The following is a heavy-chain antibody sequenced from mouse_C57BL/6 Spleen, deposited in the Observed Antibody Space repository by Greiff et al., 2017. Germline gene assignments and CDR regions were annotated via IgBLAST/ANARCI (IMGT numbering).Heavy chain of an antibody. D-gene: IGHD2-4*01. Sequence: VESGGGLVKPGGSLKLSCAASGFTFSSYAMSWVRQSPEKRLEWVATISDGGSYTYYPDNVKGRFTISRDNAKNNLYLQMSHLKSEDTAMYYCARGNYDGAWFAYWGQGTLVTVSA. J-gene: IGHJ3*01. V-gene: IGHV5-4*01. CDR2: ISDGGSYT. CDR3: ARGNYDGAWFAY. CDR1: GFTFSSYA.